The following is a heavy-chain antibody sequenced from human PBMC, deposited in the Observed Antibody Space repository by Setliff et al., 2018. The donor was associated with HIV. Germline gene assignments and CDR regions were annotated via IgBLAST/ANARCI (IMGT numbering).Heavy chain of an antibody. V-gene: IGHV3-7*01. J-gene: IGHJ4*02. D-gene: IGHD4-4*01. Sequence: PGGSLRLSCAASGFAFSGHQMSWVRQAPGKGLEWVANVKQDGSDKYYVDSVKGRFTISRDNAKNSLYLQMNSLRAEDTAVYYCARFRLYHYSNKVDYWGQGTLVTVSS. CDR2: VKQDGSDK. CDR1: GFAFSGHQ. CDR3: ARFRLYHYSNKVDY.